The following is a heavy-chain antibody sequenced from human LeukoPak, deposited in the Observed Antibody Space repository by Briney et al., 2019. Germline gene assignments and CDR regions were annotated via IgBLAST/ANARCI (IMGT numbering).Heavy chain of an antibody. Sequence: SETLSLTCIVSGGSIRSTSYYWGWIRQPPGKGLEWIGSIYYSGSTYYNPSLKSRVTISVDTSKNQFSLKLSSVTAADTAVYYCARDIGAYYGSGSNWFDPWGQGTLVTVSS. J-gene: IGHJ5*02. CDR2: IYYSGST. CDR1: GGSIRSTSYY. V-gene: IGHV4-39*07. D-gene: IGHD3-10*01. CDR3: ARDIGAYYGSGSNWFDP.